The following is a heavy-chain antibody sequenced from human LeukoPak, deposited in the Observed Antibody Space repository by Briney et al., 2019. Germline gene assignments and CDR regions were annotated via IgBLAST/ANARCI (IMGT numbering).Heavy chain of an antibody. Sequence: GGSLRLSCAASGFAFSSYGMTWVRQAPGKGLEWVSGISGGPVSTNYADSVKGRFTISRDNSKNTLYLQMNTLRAEDTAIYYCAKSGRYCSGGSCYQEASSDYWGQGTLVTVSS. CDR2: ISGGPVST. CDR1: GFAFSSYG. J-gene: IGHJ4*02. V-gene: IGHV3-23*01. CDR3: AKSGRYCSGGSCYQEASSDY. D-gene: IGHD2-15*01.